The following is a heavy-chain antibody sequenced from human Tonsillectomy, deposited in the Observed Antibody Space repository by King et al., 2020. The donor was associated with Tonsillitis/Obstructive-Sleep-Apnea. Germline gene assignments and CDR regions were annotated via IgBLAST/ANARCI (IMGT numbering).Heavy chain of an antibody. CDR2: ISAYNGNT. CDR3: AFTIFGVVPYYYYMAV. V-gene: IGHV1-18*01. J-gene: IGHJ6*03. Sequence: VQLVESGAEVKKPGASVKVSCKASGYTFTSYGISWVRQAPGQGLEWMGWISAYNGNTNYAQKLQGRVTMTTDTSTSTAYMELRSLRSDDTAVYYCAFTIFGVVPYYYYMAVWGKGTTVTVSS. CDR1: GYTFTSYG. D-gene: IGHD3-3*01.